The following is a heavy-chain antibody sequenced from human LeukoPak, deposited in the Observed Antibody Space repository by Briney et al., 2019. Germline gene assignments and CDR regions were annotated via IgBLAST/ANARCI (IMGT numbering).Heavy chain of an antibody. V-gene: IGHV4-34*01. D-gene: IGHD1-26*01. CDR1: GGSFSGYY. CDR3: ARGVGATFGN. Sequence: SETLSLTCAVYGGSFSGYYWSWIRQPPGKGLEWIGEINHSGSTNYNPSLKSRVTISVDTSKSQFSLKLSSVTAADTAVYYCARGVGATFGNWGQGTLVTVSS. J-gene: IGHJ4*02. CDR2: INHSGST.